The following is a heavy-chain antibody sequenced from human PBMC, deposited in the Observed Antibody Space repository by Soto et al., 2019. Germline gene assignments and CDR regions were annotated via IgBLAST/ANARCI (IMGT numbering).Heavy chain of an antibody. J-gene: IGHJ6*02. CDR1: GFTFSSYG. D-gene: IGHD6-13*01. Sequence: GGSLRLSCAASGFTFSSYGMHWVRQAPGKGLEWVAVISYDGSNKYYADSVKGRFTISRDNSKNTLYLQMNSLRAEDTAVYYCAKVRVRYSSHGYYYYGMDVWGQGTTVTVSS. V-gene: IGHV3-30*18. CDR2: ISYDGSNK. CDR3: AKVRVRYSSHGYYYYGMDV.